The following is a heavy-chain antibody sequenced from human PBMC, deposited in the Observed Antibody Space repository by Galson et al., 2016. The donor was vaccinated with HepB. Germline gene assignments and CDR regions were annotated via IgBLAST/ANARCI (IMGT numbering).Heavy chain of an antibody. CDR3: FRVPRYYADYPSGVRDC. V-gene: IGHV3-23*01. J-gene: IGHJ4*02. Sequence: SLRLSCAASGFPFSSYAMSWVRQAPGKGLAWVSTISGAGTASYAYPVKGRFTIARDNSKNTLALQMDSLRVEDTALYFCFRVPRYYADYPSGVRDCWGQGTLLTVSS. CDR1: GFPFSSYA. CDR2: ISGAGTA. D-gene: IGHD4-17*01.